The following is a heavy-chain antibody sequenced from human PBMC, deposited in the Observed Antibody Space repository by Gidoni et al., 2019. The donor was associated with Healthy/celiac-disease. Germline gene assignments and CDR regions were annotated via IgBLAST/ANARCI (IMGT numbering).Heavy chain of an antibody. J-gene: IGHJ4*02. CDR2: LNPNSGGT. Sequence: QVQLVQSGAEVKKPGASVKVSCKASGYTFTGYYMHWVRQAPGQGLDWMGWLNPNSGGTNYAQTFQGRFTMTRDTSISTAYMELSRLRSDDTAVYYCARGRKMAPLDYWGQGTLVTVSS. D-gene: IGHD5-12*01. V-gene: IGHV1-2*02. CDR1: GYTFTGYY. CDR3: ARGRKMAPLDY.